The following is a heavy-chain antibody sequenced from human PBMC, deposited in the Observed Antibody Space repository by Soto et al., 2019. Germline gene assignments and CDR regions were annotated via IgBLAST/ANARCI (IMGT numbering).Heavy chain of an antibody. Sequence: SETLSLTCAVYGGSFSGYYWNWIRQPPGKGLEWIGEINHSGSTNYNPSLKSRVTISVDTSKNQFSLKLSSVTAADTAVYYCARSWGRVYDFWSGYYTGGYFDYWGQGTLVTVSS. J-gene: IGHJ4*02. CDR2: INHSGST. V-gene: IGHV4-34*01. CDR3: ARSWGRVYDFWSGYYTGGYFDY. CDR1: GGSFSGYY. D-gene: IGHD3-3*01.